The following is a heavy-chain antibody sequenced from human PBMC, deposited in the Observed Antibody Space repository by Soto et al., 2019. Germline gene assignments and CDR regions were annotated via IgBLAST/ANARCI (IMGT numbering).Heavy chain of an antibody. D-gene: IGHD3-22*01. Sequence: SETLSLTCSVSGDSISRSPYYWGWLRQPPGQGPEWIGNIFRSGTTFYDSSLKSRVTISVDTSKNQFSLKLSSVTAADTAVYYCARSWDSSGYYTNWFDPWGQGILVTVSS. CDR3: ARSWDSSGYYTNWFDP. J-gene: IGHJ5*02. CDR1: GDSISRSPYY. CDR2: IFRSGTT. V-gene: IGHV4-39*01.